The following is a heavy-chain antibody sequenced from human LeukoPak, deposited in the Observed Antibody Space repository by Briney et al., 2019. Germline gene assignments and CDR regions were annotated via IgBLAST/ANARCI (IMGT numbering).Heavy chain of an antibody. J-gene: IGHJ4*02. CDR2: IYYSGST. CDR3: ARDSGNYRGMDY. D-gene: IGHD1-26*01. Sequence: KSSETLSLTCTVCGGSISSSSDLWGWVRQPPGKGLEWIGSIYYSGSTYYNPSLKSRVTISVDTSKNQFSLKLSSVTAADTAVYYCARDSGNYRGMDYWGQGTLVTVSS. CDR1: GGSISSSSDL. V-gene: IGHV4-39*07.